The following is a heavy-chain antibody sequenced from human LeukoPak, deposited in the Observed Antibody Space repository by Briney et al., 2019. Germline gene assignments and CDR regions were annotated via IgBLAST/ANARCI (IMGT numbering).Heavy chain of an antibody. D-gene: IGHD1-26*01. CDR3: AREWRVWEGFDY. CDR1: GFTFSSYA. V-gene: IGHV3-30-3*01. Sequence: PGGSLRLSCAASGFTFSSYAMHWVRQAPGKGLEWVAVISYDGSNKYYADSVKGRFTISRDNSKNTLYLQMNSLRAEDTAVYYCAREWRVWEGFDYWGQGTLVTVSS. J-gene: IGHJ4*02. CDR2: ISYDGSNK.